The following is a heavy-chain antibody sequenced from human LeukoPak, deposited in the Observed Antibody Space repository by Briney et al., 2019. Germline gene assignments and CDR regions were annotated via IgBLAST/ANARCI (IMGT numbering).Heavy chain of an antibody. CDR2: ILYSGNT. CDR3: ARSPDSDRLDY. J-gene: IGHJ4*02. V-gene: IGHV4-59*11. CDR1: GGSISSHY. D-gene: IGHD3-22*01. Sequence: SETLSLTCTVSGGSISSHYWTWIQQPPGKGLEWIGNILYSGNTHYNPSLKSRVTISGDTSKNQFSLKLSSVTAADTAVYYCARSPDSDRLDYWGQGTLVTVSS.